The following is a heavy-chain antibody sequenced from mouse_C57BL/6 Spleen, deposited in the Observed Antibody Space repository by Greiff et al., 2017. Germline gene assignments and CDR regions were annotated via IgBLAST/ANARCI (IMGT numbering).Heavy chain of an antibody. Sequence: QVQLQQPGAELVKPGASVKLSCKASGYTFTSYWMHWVKQRPGQGLEWIGMIRPNSGSTYYNEKFKSKATLTVDNASSTAYMQLSSLTSEDSAVDYCESGGSWTGYWGQGTTLTVSS. V-gene: IGHV1-64*01. D-gene: IGHD4-1*01. CDR2: IRPNSGST. CDR1: GYTFTSYW. CDR3: ESGGSWTGY. J-gene: IGHJ2*01.